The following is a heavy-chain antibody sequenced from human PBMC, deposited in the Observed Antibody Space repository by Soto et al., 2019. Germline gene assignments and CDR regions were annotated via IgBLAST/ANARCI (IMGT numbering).Heavy chain of an antibody. CDR3: ASADFWSGYYDY. V-gene: IGHV1-3*01. Sequence: ASVKVSCKASGYTFTSYAMHWVRQAPGQRLEWMGWINAGNGNTKYSQKFQGRVTITRDTSGSTAYMELSSLRSEDTAVYYCASADFWSGYYDYWGQGTLVTVSS. D-gene: IGHD3-3*01. J-gene: IGHJ4*02. CDR1: GYTFTSYA. CDR2: INAGNGNT.